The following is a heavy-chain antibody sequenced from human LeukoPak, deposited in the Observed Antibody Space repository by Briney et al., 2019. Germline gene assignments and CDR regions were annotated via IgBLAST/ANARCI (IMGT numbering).Heavy chain of an antibody. CDR1: GFTFSSYW. V-gene: IGHV3-7*04. D-gene: IGHD3-16*02. CDR3: ARDSILRYYFDY. Sequence: GGSLRLSCAASGFTFSSYWMSWVRQAPGKGLEWVANIKQDGSEEYYVDSVKGRFTVSRDNAKNSLYLQMNSLRAEDTAVYYCARDSILRYYFDYRGQGTLVTVSS. J-gene: IGHJ4*02. CDR2: IKQDGSEE.